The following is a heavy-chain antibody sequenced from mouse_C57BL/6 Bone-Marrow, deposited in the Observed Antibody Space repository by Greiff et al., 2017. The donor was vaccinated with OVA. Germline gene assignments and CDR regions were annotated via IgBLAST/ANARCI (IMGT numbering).Heavy chain of an antibody. CDR2: IDPENGDT. J-gene: IGHJ3*01. V-gene: IGHV14-4*01. CDR1: GFNIKDDY. CDR3: ATLGVYYGAPFAY. D-gene: IGHD2-13*01. Sequence: VQLQQSGAELVRPGASVKLSCTASGFNIKDDYMHWVKQRPEQGLEWIGWIDPENGDTEYASKFQGKATITADTSSNTAYLQLSSLTSEDTAVYYCATLGVYYGAPFAYWGQGTLVTVSA.